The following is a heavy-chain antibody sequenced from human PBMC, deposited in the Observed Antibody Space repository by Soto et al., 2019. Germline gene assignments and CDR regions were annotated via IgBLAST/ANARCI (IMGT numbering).Heavy chain of an antibody. CDR2: IYYSGNT. Sequence: SETLSLTCTVSGGSISSGDYYWSWIRQPPGKGLEWVGYIYYSGNTYYNPSLKSRITISVDTSTNHFFLKVNSVTAADTAVYYCARLLPSGGAFGHFDYWGRGTLVTVSS. J-gene: IGHJ4*02. CDR1: GGSISSGDYY. V-gene: IGHV4-30-4*01. D-gene: IGHD3-3*01. CDR3: ARLLPSGGAFGHFDY.